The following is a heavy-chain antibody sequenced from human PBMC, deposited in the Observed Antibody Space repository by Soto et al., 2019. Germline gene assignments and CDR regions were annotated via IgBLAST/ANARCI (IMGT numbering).Heavy chain of an antibody. CDR1: GFTFRSYA. V-gene: IGHV3-23*01. CDR3: TRDDYYGGTSRD. D-gene: IGHD4-17*01. J-gene: IGHJ4*02. CDR2: ISESGGST. Sequence: PGGSLRLSCAGSGFTFRSYAMSWVRQAPGKGLEWVSAISESGGSTYYADSVKGRFTISRDNTKNSLDLQMNSLRVEDTAVYYCTRDDYYGGTSRDWGQGTQVTV.